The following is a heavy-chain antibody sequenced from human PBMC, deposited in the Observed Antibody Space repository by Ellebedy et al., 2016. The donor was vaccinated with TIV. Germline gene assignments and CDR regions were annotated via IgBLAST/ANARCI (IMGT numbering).Heavy chain of an antibody. D-gene: IGHD1-26*01. V-gene: IGHV4-59*08. Sequence: MPSETLSLTCTVSGGSISSYYWSWIRQPPGKGLEWFGYIYSSGSTNYNPSLNSRVTISVDTYKNQFSLKLSPVTAADTAVYYCARRSGSYWGWFDPWGQGTLVTVSS. J-gene: IGHJ5*02. CDR1: GGSISSYY. CDR2: IYSSGST. CDR3: ARRSGSYWGWFDP.